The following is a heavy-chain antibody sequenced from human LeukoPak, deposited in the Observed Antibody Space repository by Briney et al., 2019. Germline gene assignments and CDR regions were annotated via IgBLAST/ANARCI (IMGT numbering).Heavy chain of an antibody. V-gene: IGHV4-39*01. CDR2: IYYSGST. CDR1: GGSISSSSYY. J-gene: IGHJ4*02. Sequence: SETLSLTCTVSGGSISSSSYYWGWIRQPPGKGLEWIGSIYYSGSTYYNPSLKSRVTISVDTSKNQFSLKLSSVTAADTAVYYCARHGDSLTTPLDYWGQGTLVTVSS. D-gene: IGHD2-15*01. CDR3: ARHGDSLTTPLDY.